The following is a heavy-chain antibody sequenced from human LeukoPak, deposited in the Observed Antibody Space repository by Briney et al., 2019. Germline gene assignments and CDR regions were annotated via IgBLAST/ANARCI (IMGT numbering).Heavy chain of an antibody. V-gene: IGHV3-23*01. CDR3: AKVQGVAGPYDY. CDR2: ISRSGGDT. CDR1: RFTFSSSG. J-gene: IGHJ4*02. Sequence: PGGSLRLSCAASRFTFSSSGMSWVRQAPGKGLEWVSSISRSGGDTYYADSMKGRFTISTDNSKHTLYLQMNSLRAEDTAAYYCAKVQGVAGPYDYWGQGTLVTVSS. D-gene: IGHD6-19*01.